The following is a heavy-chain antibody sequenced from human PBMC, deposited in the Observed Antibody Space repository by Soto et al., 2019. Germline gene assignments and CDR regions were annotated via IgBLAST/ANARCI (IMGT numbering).Heavy chain of an antibody. CDR1: GYSFTSYW. CDR2: IDPSDSYT. CDR3: ARSTPRLIAAAGKANWFDP. J-gene: IGHJ5*02. Sequence: GESLKISCKGSGYSFTSYWISWVRQMPGKGLEWMGRIDPSDSYTNYSPSFQGHVTISADKSISTAYLQWSSLKASDTAMYYCARSTPRLIAAAGKANWFDPWGQGTLVTVSS. V-gene: IGHV5-10-1*01. D-gene: IGHD6-13*01.